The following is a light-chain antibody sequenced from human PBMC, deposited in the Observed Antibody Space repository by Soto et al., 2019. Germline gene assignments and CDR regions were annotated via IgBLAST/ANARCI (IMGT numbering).Light chain of an antibody. J-gene: IGKJ5*01. Sequence: IVRTQSPATLSLSPGERATLSCRASQSISSNLAWYQQKPGQAPRLLLYGASTRATGIPARFSGSGSGTEFTLTISSLQPEDFAAYYCQQYNNWPRITFGQGTRLEIK. V-gene: IGKV3-15*01. CDR2: GAS. CDR1: QSISSN. CDR3: QQYNNWPRIT.